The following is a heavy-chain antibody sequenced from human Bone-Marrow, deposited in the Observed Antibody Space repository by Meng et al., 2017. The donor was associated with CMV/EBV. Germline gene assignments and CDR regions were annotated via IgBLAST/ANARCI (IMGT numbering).Heavy chain of an antibody. CDR1: GYTFTGYY. Sequence: ASVKVSCKASGYTFTGYYMHWVRQAPGQGLEWMGWINPNSGGTNYAQKFQGRVTMTRDTSISTAYMELSRLRSDDTAVYYCARRFPGSTSQDFVYWGQGTLVTVSS. CDR3: ARRFPGSTSQDFVY. D-gene: IGHD2-2*01. CDR2: INPNSGGT. J-gene: IGHJ4*02. V-gene: IGHV1-2*02.